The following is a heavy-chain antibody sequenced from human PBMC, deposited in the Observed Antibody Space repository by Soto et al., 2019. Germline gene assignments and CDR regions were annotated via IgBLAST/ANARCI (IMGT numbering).Heavy chain of an antibody. V-gene: IGHV3-23*01. CDR1: GFTFSSFA. D-gene: IGHD1-26*01. J-gene: IGHJ3*01. CDR3: AKGGAVLLDPFDV. CDR2: VTSSASST. Sequence: GQLLESGGGMVQPGGSLRLSCAASGFTFSSFAMNWVRLPPGRGLEWVAAVTSSASSTHYADSVKGRFTISRDNSNNTLYLQMNSLIADDTAVYYCAKGGAVLLDPFDVWGQGTMVTVSS.